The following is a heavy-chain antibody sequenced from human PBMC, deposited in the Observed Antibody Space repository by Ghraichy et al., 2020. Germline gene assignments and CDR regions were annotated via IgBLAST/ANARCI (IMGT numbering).Heavy chain of an antibody. V-gene: IGHV5-51*01. D-gene: IGHD6-13*01. CDR2: IFPGDSDT. Sequence: GGSLRLSCRASGYRFSSNWIGWVRQMPGKGLEWMGIIFPGDSDTRYNPSFEGRVTISADKSTSTADLQWSSLKASDTAIYYCVRHIAAPGGWFDVWGQGTLVTVSS. J-gene: IGHJ5*02. CDR1: GYRFSSNW. CDR3: VRHIAAPGGWFDV.